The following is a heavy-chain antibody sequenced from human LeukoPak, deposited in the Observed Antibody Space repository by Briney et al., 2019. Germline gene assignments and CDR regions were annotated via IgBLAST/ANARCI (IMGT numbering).Heavy chain of an antibody. CDR1: GGSISSSSYY. Sequence: SETLSLTCTVSGGSISSSSYYWGWIRQPPGKGPEWIGSIYYSGSTYYNPPPKSRVTLSVDPSKHQLSLKLSSVTAAETAVYYCARNSRDILTGYYIGNWFDPWGQGTLVTVSS. CDR3: ARNSRDILTGYYIGNWFDP. J-gene: IGHJ5*02. CDR2: IYYSGST. D-gene: IGHD3-9*01. V-gene: IGHV4-39*01.